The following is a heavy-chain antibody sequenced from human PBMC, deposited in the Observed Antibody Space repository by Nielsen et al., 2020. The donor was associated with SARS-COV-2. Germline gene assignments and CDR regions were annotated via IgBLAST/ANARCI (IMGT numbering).Heavy chain of an antibody. CDR3: AARPFADSGTALGS. CDR2: ISSTGNI. J-gene: IGHJ5*02. D-gene: IGHD3-10*01. V-gene: IGHV4-30-4*01. Sequence: SETLSLTCTVSGVSIDSGSYYWSWIRQAPGKGLEWLGVISSTGNIYYNPSLKSRLFLSLDTSWNRDHFSLTLNSVTAADTAIYYCAARPFADSGTALGSWGPGTLITVSS. CDR1: GVSIDSGSYY.